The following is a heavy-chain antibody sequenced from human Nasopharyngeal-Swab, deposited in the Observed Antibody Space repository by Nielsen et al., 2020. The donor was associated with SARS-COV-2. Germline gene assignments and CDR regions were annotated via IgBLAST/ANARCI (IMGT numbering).Heavy chain of an antibody. V-gene: IGHV3-11*04. D-gene: IGHD2-15*01. CDR1: GFTFSDYY. CDR3: ARKRGIGVVVAAPRVDY. Sequence: GGSLRLSCAASGFTFSDYYMSWIRQAPGKGLEWVSYISSSGSTIYYADSVKGRFTISRDNAKNSLYLQMNSPRAEDTAVYYCARKRGIGVVVAAPRVDYWGQGTLVTVSS. J-gene: IGHJ4*02. CDR2: ISSSGSTI.